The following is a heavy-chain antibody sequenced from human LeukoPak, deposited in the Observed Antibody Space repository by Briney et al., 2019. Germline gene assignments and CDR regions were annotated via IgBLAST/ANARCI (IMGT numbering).Heavy chain of an antibody. J-gene: IGHJ4*02. CDR1: GFTFSAYA. Sequence: GGSLRLSCAASGFTFSAYAMSWVRQAPGKGLEWVSAISGGGGSTYYADSVKGRFTISRDNSKNTLYLQMNSLRAEDTAVYYCAKDVGFGGADQGFDYWGQGTLVTVSS. D-gene: IGHD3-10*01. V-gene: IGHV3-23*01. CDR3: AKDVGFGGADQGFDY. CDR2: ISGGGGST.